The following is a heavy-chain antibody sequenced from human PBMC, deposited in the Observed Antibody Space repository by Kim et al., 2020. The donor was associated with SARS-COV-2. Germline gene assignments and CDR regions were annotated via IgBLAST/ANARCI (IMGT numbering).Heavy chain of an antibody. D-gene: IGHD5-12*01. J-gene: IGHJ6*02. V-gene: IGHV4-59*13. CDR2: IYYSGST. Sequence: SETLSLTCTVSGGSISSYYWSWIRQPPGKGLEWIGYIYYSGSTNYNPSLKSRVTISVDTSKNQFSLKLSSVTAADTAVYYCARTRGYSGYDYPFYYYYGMDVWGQGNTVTVSS. CDR3: ARTRGYSGYDYPFYYYYGMDV. CDR1: GGSISSYY.